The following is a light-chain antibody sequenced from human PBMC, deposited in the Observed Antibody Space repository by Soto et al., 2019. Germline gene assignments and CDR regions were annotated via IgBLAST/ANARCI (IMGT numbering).Light chain of an antibody. J-gene: IGLJ1*01. Sequence: QSALTQPRSVSGSPGQSVTISCTGTSSDVGGYNYVSWYQQHPGKAPKLTIYDVSKRPSGVPDRFSGSKSGNTASLTISGLQAEDDADYYCCSYAGSLYVFGTGTKVTVL. CDR2: DVS. V-gene: IGLV2-11*01. CDR1: SSDVGGYNY. CDR3: CSYAGSLYV.